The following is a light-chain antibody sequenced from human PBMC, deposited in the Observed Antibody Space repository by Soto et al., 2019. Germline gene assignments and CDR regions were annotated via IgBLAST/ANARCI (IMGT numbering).Light chain of an antibody. CDR2: SAS. V-gene: IGKV1-6*01. Sequence: IQMTQSPSSLSASVGDRVTITCRASQGVRDDVGWYQQKPGKAPKLLIYSASTLQSGVPSRFSGSGSGTDFTLIISGLQPADFATYYCLQESNYPLTFGGGTKVETK. J-gene: IGKJ4*01. CDR3: LQESNYPLT. CDR1: QGVRDD.